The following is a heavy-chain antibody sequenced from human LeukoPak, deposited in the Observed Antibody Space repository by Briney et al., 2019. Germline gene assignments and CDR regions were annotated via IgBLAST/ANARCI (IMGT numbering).Heavy chain of an antibody. V-gene: IGHV4-4*08. CDR3: ARSYLSHYYFDY. CDR2: IYTSGST. CDR1: GGSISSYY. J-gene: IGHJ4*02. D-gene: IGHD2-2*01. Sequence: SETLSLTCTVSGGSISSYYWSWIRQPPGKGLEWIGYIYTSGSTNYNPSLKSRVTISVDTSKNQFSLKLSSVTAADTAVYYCARSYLSHYYFDYWGQGTLVTVSS.